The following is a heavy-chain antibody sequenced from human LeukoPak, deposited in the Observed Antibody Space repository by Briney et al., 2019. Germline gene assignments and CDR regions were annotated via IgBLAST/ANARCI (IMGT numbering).Heavy chain of an antibody. D-gene: IGHD3-22*01. CDR3: AKLRVRGYYYDSSGYNY. V-gene: IGHV3-23*01. Sequence: GGSLRLSCAASGFTFSSYAMSWVRQAPGKGLEWVSAISGSGGSTYYADSVKGRFTISRDHSKNTLYLQMNSLRAEDTAVYYCAKLRVRGYYYDSSGYNYWGQGTLVTVSS. CDR1: GFTFSSYA. J-gene: IGHJ4*02. CDR2: ISGSGGST.